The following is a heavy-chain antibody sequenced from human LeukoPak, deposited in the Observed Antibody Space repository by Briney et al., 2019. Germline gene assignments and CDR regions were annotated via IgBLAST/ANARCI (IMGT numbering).Heavy chain of an antibody. Sequence: ASVKVSCKASGYTFTSCYMHWVRQAPGHGLDWMGIVNPSGGSTSYAQKFQGRVTMTRDTSTSTVYMELSSLRSEDTAVYYCAYQSTVTSSFDYWGQGTLVTVSS. CDR3: AYQSTVTSSFDY. D-gene: IGHD4-17*01. CDR1: GYTFTSCY. V-gene: IGHV1-46*01. CDR2: VNPSGGST. J-gene: IGHJ4*02.